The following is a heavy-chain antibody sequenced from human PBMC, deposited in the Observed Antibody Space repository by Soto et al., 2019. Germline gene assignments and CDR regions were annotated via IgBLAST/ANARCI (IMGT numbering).Heavy chain of an antibody. Sequence: SDTLSLTCTVSGGSISSYYGSWIRQPAGKGLEWIGRIYTSGSTNYKPSLKSRVTMSVDTSKNQFSLKLSSVTAADTAVYYCASYSSSWYDYYYYGMDVWGQGTTVTVSS. CDR1: GGSISSYY. V-gene: IGHV4-4*07. CDR2: IYTSGST. CDR3: ASYSSSWYDYYYYGMDV. D-gene: IGHD6-13*01. J-gene: IGHJ6*02.